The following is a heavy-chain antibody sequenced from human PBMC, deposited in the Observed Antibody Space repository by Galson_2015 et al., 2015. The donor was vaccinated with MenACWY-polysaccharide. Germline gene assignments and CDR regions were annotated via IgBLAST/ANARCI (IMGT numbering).Heavy chain of an antibody. CDR2: IKSKTDGGTT. J-gene: IGHJ6*02. Sequence: SLRLSCAASGFTFSNAWMSWVRQAPGKGLEWVGRIKSKTDGGTTDYAAPVKGRFTISRDDSKNTLYLQMNSLRTEDTTVYYCTTAGGPTLYYYGMDVWGQGTTVTVSS. CDR1: GFTFSNAW. V-gene: IGHV3-15*01. CDR3: TTAGGPTLYYYGMDV.